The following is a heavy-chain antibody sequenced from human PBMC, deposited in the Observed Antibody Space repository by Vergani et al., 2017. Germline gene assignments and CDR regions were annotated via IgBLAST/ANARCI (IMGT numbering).Heavy chain of an antibody. CDR2: FTPMFGST. CDR3: ARVGYSSSWRFDY. Sequence: QVQLVQSGAEVKKPGSSVKVSCKASGGTSSKFIISWVRQAPGQGLEWLGEFTPMFGSTNYAHKFQGRLTITANQSTSTAYMELSSLRSEDTAVYYCARVGYSSSWRFDYWGQGTLVTVSS. V-gene: IGHV1-69*12. D-gene: IGHD6-13*01. J-gene: IGHJ4*02. CDR1: GGTSSKFI.